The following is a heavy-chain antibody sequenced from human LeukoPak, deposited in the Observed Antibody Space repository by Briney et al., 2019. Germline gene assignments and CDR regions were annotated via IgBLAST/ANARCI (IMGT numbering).Heavy chain of an antibody. J-gene: IGHJ5*02. CDR3: ARLQEDIVVVPAAMPYNWFEP. V-gene: IGHV5-51*01. Sequence: GESLKISCKGSGYSFTSYWIGWVRQMPGKGLEWMGSIYPGDSDTRYSPSFQGQVTISVDRSINTAYLQWNSLKASDTAIYYCARLQEDIVVVPAAMPYNWFEPWRRGSLVTVSS. CDR1: GYSFTSYW. CDR2: IYPGDSDT. D-gene: IGHD2-2*01.